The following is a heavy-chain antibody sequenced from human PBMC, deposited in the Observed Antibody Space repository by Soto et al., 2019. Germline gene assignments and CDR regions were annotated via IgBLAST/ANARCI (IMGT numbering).Heavy chain of an antibody. CDR3: ARDVPAGATPYVDY. V-gene: IGHV3-33*01. CDR2: IWYDGSNK. Sequence: PGGSLRLSCAASGFTFSSYGMDRVRQAPGKGLEWVAVIWYDGSNKYYADSVKGRFTISRDNSKNTLYLQMNSLRAEDTAVYYCARDVPAGATPYVDYRGQGTLVTLPS. J-gene: IGHJ4*02. CDR1: GFTFSSYG. D-gene: IGHD1-26*01.